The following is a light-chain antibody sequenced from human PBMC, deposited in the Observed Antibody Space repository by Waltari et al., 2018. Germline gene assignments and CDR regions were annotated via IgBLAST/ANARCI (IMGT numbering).Light chain of an antibody. V-gene: IGLV3-19*01. CDR3: NSRDSSGNHWV. CDR1: SLRRYY. Sequence: SSELTQDPAVSVPLGQTVRITCQGDSLRRYYASWYQQKPGQAPILVIYDKNNRPSGIPDRFSGSSSGNTASLTISGTQAEDEADYYCNSRDSSGNHWVFGGGTKLTVL. CDR2: DKN. J-gene: IGLJ3*02.